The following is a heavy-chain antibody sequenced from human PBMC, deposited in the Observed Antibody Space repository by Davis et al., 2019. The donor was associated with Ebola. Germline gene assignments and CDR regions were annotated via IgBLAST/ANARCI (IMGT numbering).Heavy chain of an antibody. V-gene: IGHV4-34*01. CDR2: INHSGST. CDR3: ARGRRILVSGYYYYYYGMDV. D-gene: IGHD2-8*02. CDR1: GGSFSGYY. Sequence: SETLSLTCAVYGGSFSGYYWSWIRQPPGKGLEWIGEINHSGSTNYNPSLKSRVTISVDTSKNQFSLKLSSVTAADTAVYYCARGRRILVSGYYYYYYGMDVWGQGTTVTVSS. J-gene: IGHJ6*02.